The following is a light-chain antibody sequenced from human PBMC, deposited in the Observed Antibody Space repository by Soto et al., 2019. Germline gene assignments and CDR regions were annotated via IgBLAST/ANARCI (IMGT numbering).Light chain of an antibody. CDR2: EVT. Sequence: QSVLTQPPSASGSPGQSVTISCIGTSSDVGAYNYVSWYQQHAGKAPKLVIYEVTKRPSGVPDRFSGSKSANTASLTVSGLQAEDEADYYCSSFASSNTWVFGGGTKLTVL. CDR1: SSDVGAYNY. V-gene: IGLV2-8*01. CDR3: SSFASSNTWV. J-gene: IGLJ3*02.